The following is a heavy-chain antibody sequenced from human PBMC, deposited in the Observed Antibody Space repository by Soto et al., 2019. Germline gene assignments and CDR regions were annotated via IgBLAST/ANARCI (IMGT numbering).Heavy chain of an antibody. Sequence: QVQLQESGPGLVKPSETLSLTCAVSGDSVSNDNYYWSWIRQPPGKGLEWIGYIYYSGTTNYNSYLKSRLSLSVDMSKNQFSLKLASVTAADTAVYFYARSQRGRTAFTFDYWGQGALVTVSS. CDR2: IYYSGTT. D-gene: IGHD3-16*01. CDR3: ARSQRGRTAFTFDY. J-gene: IGHJ4*02. V-gene: IGHV4-61*01. CDR1: GDSVSNDNYY.